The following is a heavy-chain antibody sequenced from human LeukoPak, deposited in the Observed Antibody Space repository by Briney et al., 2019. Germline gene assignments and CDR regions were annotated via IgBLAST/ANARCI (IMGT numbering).Heavy chain of an antibody. J-gene: IGHJ5*02. CDR3: ARFEDNWSPGP. CDR1: GGSISSSNW. CDR2: IYHSGST. V-gene: IGHV4-4*02. D-gene: IGHD1-20*01. Sequence: SGTLSLTCAVSGGSISSSNWWSWVRQPPGKGLEWIGEIYHSGSTNYNPSLKSRVTISVDTSKNQFSLELSSVTAADTAVYYCARFEDNWSPGPWGQGTLVTVSS.